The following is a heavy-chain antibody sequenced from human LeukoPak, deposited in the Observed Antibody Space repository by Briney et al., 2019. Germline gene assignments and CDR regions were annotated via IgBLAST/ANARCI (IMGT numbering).Heavy chain of an antibody. D-gene: IGHD2-15*01. V-gene: IGHV4-59*12. CDR2: IYYSGST. CDR3: ARGSRTTLYY. J-gene: IGHJ4*02. Sequence: SETLSLTCTVSGGSISSYYWSWIRQPPGKGLEWIGYIYYSGSTNYNPSLKSRVTISVDTSKNQFSLKLSSVTAADTAVYYCARGSRTTLYYWGQGTLVTVSS. CDR1: GGSISSYY.